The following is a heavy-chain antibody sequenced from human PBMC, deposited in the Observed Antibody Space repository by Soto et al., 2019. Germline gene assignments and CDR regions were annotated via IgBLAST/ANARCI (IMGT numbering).Heavy chain of an antibody. CDR2: VYSSGTT. Sequence: SETLSLTCSVSGGSINSYWWSWIRQPAGKGLEWIGRVYSSGTTDYNPSLNSRATMSVETSKNQFSLKLSSVTAADTAVYYCARDIGSFAYGEGYWGQGIQVTVSS. D-gene: IGHD3-10*01. CDR3: ARDIGSFAYGEGY. V-gene: IGHV4-4*07. CDR1: GGSINSYW. J-gene: IGHJ4*02.